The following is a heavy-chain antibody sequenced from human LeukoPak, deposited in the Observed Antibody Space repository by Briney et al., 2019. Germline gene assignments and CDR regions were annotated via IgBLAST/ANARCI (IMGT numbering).Heavy chain of an antibody. D-gene: IGHD4-17*01. CDR1: GGSISSYY. CDR2: IYYSGST. J-gene: IGHJ4*02. CDR3: ARFDYCEYVPLVY. V-gene: IGHV4-59*01. Sequence: SETLSLTCTVYGGSISSYYWSWIRQPPGKGLEWIGYIYYSGSTNYNPSLKSRVTISVDTSKHQFSLKLSSVAAADTAVYYCARFDYCEYVPLVYWVQGTLVSVS.